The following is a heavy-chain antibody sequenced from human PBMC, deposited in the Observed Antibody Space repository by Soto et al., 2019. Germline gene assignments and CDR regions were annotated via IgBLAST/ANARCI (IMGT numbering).Heavy chain of an antibody. J-gene: IGHJ5*02. Sequence: QLQLQESGPGLVKPSETLSLTCTVSGGSISSSSCYWGWIRQPPGKGLEWIGSIYYSGSTYYNPSLKSRVTISVDTSKNQFSLKLSSVTAADTAVYYCARRDGSIAAAGRVWFDPWGQGTLVTVSS. D-gene: IGHD6-13*01. CDR2: IYYSGST. CDR3: ARRDGSIAAAGRVWFDP. CDR1: GGSISSSSCY. V-gene: IGHV4-39*01.